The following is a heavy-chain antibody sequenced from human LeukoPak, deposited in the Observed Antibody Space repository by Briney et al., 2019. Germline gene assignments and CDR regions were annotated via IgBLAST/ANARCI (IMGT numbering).Heavy chain of an antibody. J-gene: IGHJ4*02. Sequence: PGRSLRLSCAASGFTFSSYGMHWVRQAPGKGLEWVAVIWYDGSNKYYADSVEGRFTISRDNAKNAVYLQLNSLRAEDTAVYFCVRALGGSSEYWGQGTLVTVSS. CDR1: GFTFSSYG. D-gene: IGHD2-15*01. CDR3: VRALGGSSEY. CDR2: IWYDGSNK. V-gene: IGHV3-33*01.